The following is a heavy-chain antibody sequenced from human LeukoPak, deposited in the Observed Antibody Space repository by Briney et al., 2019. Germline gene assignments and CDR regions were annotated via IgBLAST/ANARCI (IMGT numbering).Heavy chain of an antibody. D-gene: IGHD5-12*01. J-gene: IGHJ4*01. CDR2: IGRSSGKT. CDR3: ARDHRYAFDN. V-gene: IGHV3-48*01. CDR1: GFNFIDYS. Sequence: GGSLRLSCAASGFNFIDYSMNGVRHAPGKGVEWISYIGRSSGKTKSADSVKGRFTISRDKARNSLYLQMNRLRVEDTAVYYCARDHRYAFDNWGHGTLVTVSS.